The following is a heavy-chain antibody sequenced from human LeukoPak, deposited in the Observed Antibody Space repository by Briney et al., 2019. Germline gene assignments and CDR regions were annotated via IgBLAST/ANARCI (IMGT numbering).Heavy chain of an antibody. CDR1: GYTFTSYD. CDR2: MNPNSGNT. Sequence: ASVKVSCKASGYTFTSYDINWVRQATGQGLEWMGWMNPNSGNTGYAQKFQGRVTMTRNTSISTAYMELSSLRSEDTAVYYCARAKRVAARQGSYYYYYMDVWGKGTTVTVSS. J-gene: IGHJ6*03. V-gene: IGHV1-8*01. D-gene: IGHD6-6*01. CDR3: ARAKRVAARQGSYYYYYMDV.